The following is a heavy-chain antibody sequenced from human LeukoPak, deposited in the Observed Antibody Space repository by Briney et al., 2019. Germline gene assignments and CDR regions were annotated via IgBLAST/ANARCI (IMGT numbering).Heavy chain of an antibody. Sequence: GGSLRLSCAASGFTFDDYGMSWVRQAPGKGLEWVSGINWNGGSTGYADSVKGRFTISRDNSKNTLYLQMNSLRAEDTAVYYCAKEGLDIVGALGHDYWGQGTLVTVSS. CDR3: AKEGLDIVGALGHDY. CDR1: GFTFDDYG. V-gene: IGHV3-20*04. J-gene: IGHJ4*02. CDR2: INWNGGST. D-gene: IGHD1-26*01.